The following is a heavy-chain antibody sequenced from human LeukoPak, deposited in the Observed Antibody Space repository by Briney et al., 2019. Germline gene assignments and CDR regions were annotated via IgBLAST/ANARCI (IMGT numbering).Heavy chain of an antibody. V-gene: IGHV4-59*01. CDR2: IHYSGST. CDR1: GGSITSYY. Sequence: SETLSLTCTVSGGSITSYYWNWIRQPPGKGLEWIGYIHYSGSTDYNPSLKSRVTISVDTSKNQFSLNLRSVTAADTAVYYCARDKVPGDYWGQGTLVAVSS. J-gene: IGHJ4*02. CDR3: ARDKVPGDY.